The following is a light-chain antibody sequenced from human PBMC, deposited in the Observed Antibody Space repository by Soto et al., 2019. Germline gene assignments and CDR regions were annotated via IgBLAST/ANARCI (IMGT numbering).Light chain of an antibody. V-gene: IGLV1-51*01. CDR1: SSNIGNNY. CDR2: DNN. CDR3: AAWDDRLSGVV. Sequence: QSVLTQPPSVSAAPGQKVTISCSGSSSNIGNNYVSWYQQLPGTAPKLLIYDNNKRPSGIPDRFSGSRSGTSASLAISGLQSEDEADYYCAAWDDRLSGVVFGGGTKLTVL. J-gene: IGLJ2*01.